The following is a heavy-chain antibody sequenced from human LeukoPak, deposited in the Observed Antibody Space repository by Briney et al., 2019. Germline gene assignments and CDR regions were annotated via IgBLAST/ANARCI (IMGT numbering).Heavy chain of an antibody. V-gene: IGHV3-23*01. CDR2: ISGSDSNT. D-gene: IGHD6-19*01. J-gene: IGHJ4*02. Sequence: GGSLRLSCAASGFTLSSYGMSWVRQAPGKGLDWVSAISGSDSNTYYADSVKGRFTISRDNSKNTLYLQMNSLRAEDTAVYYCANMGSSGWYFIDYWGQGTLVTVSS. CDR3: ANMGSSGWYFIDY. CDR1: GFTLSSYG.